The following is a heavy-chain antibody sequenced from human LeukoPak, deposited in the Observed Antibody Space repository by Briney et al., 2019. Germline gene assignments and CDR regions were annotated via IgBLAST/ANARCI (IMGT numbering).Heavy chain of an antibody. D-gene: IGHD3-16*01. CDR1: GITFSSYA. CDR3: ARGDRAFDI. V-gene: IGHV3-23*01. J-gene: IGHJ3*02. Sequence: GGSLRLSCAASGITFSSYAMSWVRQAPGKGLEWVSCITGSGGSTYYADSVKGRFTISRHNSKNTLYLQMNSLRAEDTAVYYCARGDRAFDIWGQGTMDTVSS. CDR2: ITGSGGST.